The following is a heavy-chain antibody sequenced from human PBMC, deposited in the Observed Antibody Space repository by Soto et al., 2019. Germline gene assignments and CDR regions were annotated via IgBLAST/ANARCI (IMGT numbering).Heavy chain of an antibody. Sequence: SETLSLTCTVSGGSISSGGYYWSWIRQHPGKGLEWIGYIYYSGSTYYNPSLKSRVTISVDTSKNQFSLKLSSVTAADTAVYYCARDRHDYGDYYFDYWGQGTLVTVSS. CDR1: GGSISSGGYY. CDR3: ARDRHDYGDYYFDY. V-gene: IGHV4-31*03. D-gene: IGHD4-17*01. CDR2: IYYSGST. J-gene: IGHJ4*02.